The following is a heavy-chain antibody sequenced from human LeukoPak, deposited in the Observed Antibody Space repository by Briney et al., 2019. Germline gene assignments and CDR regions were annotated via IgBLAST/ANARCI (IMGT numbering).Heavy chain of an antibody. Sequence: GASVKVSCKASGYTFTSYGISWVRQAPGQGLEWMGWISAYNGNTDYAQKLQGRVTMTTDTSTSTAYMELRSLRSDDTAVYYCARDQGYSSGWTQKYYYYYYMDVWGQGTLVTVSS. J-gene: IGHJ6*03. CDR2: ISAYNGNT. D-gene: IGHD6-19*01. CDR3: ARDQGYSSGWTQKYYYYYYMDV. V-gene: IGHV1-18*01. CDR1: GYTFTSYG.